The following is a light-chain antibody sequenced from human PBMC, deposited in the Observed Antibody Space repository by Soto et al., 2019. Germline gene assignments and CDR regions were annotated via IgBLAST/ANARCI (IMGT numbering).Light chain of an antibody. V-gene: IGKV1-5*01. Sequence: DIQMTQSPCTLYASVGDRVTITCRAIQSISGCLAWYQQKPGKAPKFLIYDVSTLESGVPSRFSGSGSGTDFTLTISNREPEDFAVYFCQQRSNWPSGFTFGQGTRLEIK. CDR1: QSISGC. CDR3: QQRSNWPSGFT. CDR2: DVS. J-gene: IGKJ5*01.